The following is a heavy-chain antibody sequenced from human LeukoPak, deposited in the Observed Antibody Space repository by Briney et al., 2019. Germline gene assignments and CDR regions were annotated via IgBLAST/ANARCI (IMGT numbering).Heavy chain of an antibody. CDR2: IYYSGST. Sequence: PSETLSLTCTVSGGSISSYYWSWIRQPPGKGLEWIGYIYYSGSTNYNPSLKSRVTISVDTSKNQFSLKLSSVTAADTAVYYCAKGSSWYAPYYFDYWGQGTLVTVSS. V-gene: IGHV4-59*12. CDR3: AKGSSWYAPYYFDY. J-gene: IGHJ4*02. CDR1: GGSISSYY. D-gene: IGHD6-13*01.